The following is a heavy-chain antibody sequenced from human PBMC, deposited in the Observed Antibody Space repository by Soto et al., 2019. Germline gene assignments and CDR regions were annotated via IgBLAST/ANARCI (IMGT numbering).Heavy chain of an antibody. J-gene: IGHJ4*02. Sequence: PSETLSLTFTVSGASITGTSYWSWIRQPAGKGLEWIGRFSLSGTTNYNPSLRSRVTMSADVSKNQFSLRLTSVTAADTALYYCARGMTPPGAPAWYYFDSWGQGTLVTVSS. D-gene: IGHD2-8*02. CDR3: ARGMTPPGAPAWYYFDS. CDR2: FSLSGTT. CDR1: GASITGTSY. V-gene: IGHV4-4*07.